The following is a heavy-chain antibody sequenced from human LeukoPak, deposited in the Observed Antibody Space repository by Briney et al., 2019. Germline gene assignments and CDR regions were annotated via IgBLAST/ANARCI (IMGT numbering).Heavy chain of an antibody. J-gene: IGHJ6*03. Sequence: GESLQISCKGSGYSFTSYCIGWVRQMPGKGREWMGIIYPGDSDTRYSPSFHGQVTISADKSISTAYLQWSSLKASDTAMYYCARQRVRTDIVVVPAAQLEVYMDVWGKGTTVTVSS. CDR2: IYPGDSDT. CDR3: ARQRVRTDIVVVPAAQLEVYMDV. CDR1: GYSFTSYC. V-gene: IGHV5-51*01. D-gene: IGHD2-2*01.